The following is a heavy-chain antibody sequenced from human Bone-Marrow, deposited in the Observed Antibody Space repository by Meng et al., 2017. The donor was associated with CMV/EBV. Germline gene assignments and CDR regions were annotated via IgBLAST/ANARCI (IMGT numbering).Heavy chain of an antibody. J-gene: IGHJ4*02. V-gene: IGHV4-34*01. CDR2: INHSGST. D-gene: IGHD2-2*01. CDR1: GGSFSGYY. CDR3: ARTRYCSSTSCQGNFDY. Sequence: QVQLQQWGAGLFKPSETRSLPGAVYGGSFSGYYWSWIRQPPGKGLEWIGEINHSGSTNYNPSLKSRVTISVDTSKNQFSLKLSSVTAADTAVYYCARTRYCSSTSCQGNFDYWGQGTLVTVSS.